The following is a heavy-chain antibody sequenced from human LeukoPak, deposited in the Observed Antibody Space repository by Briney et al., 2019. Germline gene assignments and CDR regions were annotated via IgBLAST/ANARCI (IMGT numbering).Heavy chain of an antibody. D-gene: IGHD3-22*01. Sequence: SVNVSCKASGGTFSSYAISWVRQAPGQGLEWMGGIIPIFGTANYAQKFQGRVTITADESTSTAYMELSSLRSEDTAVHYCARDGGAYYYDSSGYFTYWYFDLWGRGTLVTVSS. V-gene: IGHV1-69*13. CDR3: ARDGGAYYYDSSGYFTYWYFDL. J-gene: IGHJ2*01. CDR1: GGTFSSYA. CDR2: IIPIFGTA.